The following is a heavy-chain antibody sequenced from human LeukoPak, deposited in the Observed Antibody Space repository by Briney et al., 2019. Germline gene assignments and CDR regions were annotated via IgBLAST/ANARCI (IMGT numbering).Heavy chain of an antibody. CDR3: ARDRAGSAWYTTFDY. Sequence: ASVKVSCKASGYTFTGFGISWVRQAPGQGLEWMGWISTYNGNTNYAQKLQGRVTMTTDTSANRVYMDLRSLRSDDTAVYYCARDRAGSAWYTTFDYWGQGTLVTVSS. CDR2: ISTYNGNT. CDR1: GYTFTGFG. J-gene: IGHJ4*02. V-gene: IGHV1-18*01. D-gene: IGHD6-19*01.